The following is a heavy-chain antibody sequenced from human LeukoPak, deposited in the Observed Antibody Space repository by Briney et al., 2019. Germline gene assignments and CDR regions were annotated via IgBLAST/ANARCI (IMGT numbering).Heavy chain of an antibody. CDR1: GGSFSGYY. J-gene: IGHJ6*03. CDR2: INHSGST. D-gene: IGHD6-19*01. CDR3: ARASVAGTYYYYYMDV. V-gene: IGHV4-34*01. Sequence: PSETLSLTCAVYGGSFSGYYWSWIRQPPGKGLEWIGEINHSGSTNYNPSLKSRVTISVDTSKNQFSLKLSSVTAADTAVYYCARASVAGTYYYYYMDVWGKGTTVTISS.